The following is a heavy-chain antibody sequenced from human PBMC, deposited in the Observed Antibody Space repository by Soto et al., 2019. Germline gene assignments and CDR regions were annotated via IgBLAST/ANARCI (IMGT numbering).Heavy chain of an antibody. V-gene: IGHV1-8*01. J-gene: IGHJ4*02. CDR3: ARDGPDSSGWYPSGDY. D-gene: IGHD6-19*01. CDR2: MNPNSGNT. Sequence: QVQLVQSGAEVKKPGASVKVSCKASGYTFTSYDINWVRQATGQGLEWMGWMNPNSGNTGYAQKFQGRVTMTWNTSISTAYMELSSLRSEDTAVYYCARDGPDSSGWYPSGDYWGQGTLVTVSS. CDR1: GYTFTSYD.